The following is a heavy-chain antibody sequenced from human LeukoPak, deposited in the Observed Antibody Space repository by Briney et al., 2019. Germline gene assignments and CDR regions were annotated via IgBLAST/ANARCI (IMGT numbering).Heavy chain of an antibody. V-gene: IGHV4-34*01. CDR2: INDSGGT. CDR1: GGSISSYY. D-gene: IGHD5-12*01. Sequence: SETLSLTCTVSGGSISSYYWSWIRQPPGKGLEWIGEINDSGGTNYNPSLKSRVSISVDTSKNQFSLNLSSVTAADTAVYYCARGGGYILGYAYWGQGTQVTVSS. CDR3: ARGGGYILGYAY. J-gene: IGHJ4*02.